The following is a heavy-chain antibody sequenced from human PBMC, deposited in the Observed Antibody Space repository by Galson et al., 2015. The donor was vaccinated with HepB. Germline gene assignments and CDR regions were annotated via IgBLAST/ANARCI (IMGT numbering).Heavy chain of an antibody. D-gene: IGHD2-2*01. J-gene: IGHJ6*02. CDR3: ARDGSIGSTSYGMDV. Sequence: SLRLSCAASGFRFSDYYMAWIRQAPGKGLEWVSSISSSSTYIYYAASVKGRLTTARDNAKNSLFLQMNSLRAEDTAGYYCARDGSIGSTSYGMDVWGQGTTVTVSS. CDR1: GFRFSDYY. CDR2: ISSSSTYI. V-gene: IGHV3-11*06.